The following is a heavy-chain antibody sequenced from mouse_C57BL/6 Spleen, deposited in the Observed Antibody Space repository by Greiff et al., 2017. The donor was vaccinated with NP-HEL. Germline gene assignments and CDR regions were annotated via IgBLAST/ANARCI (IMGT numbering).Heavy chain of an antibody. D-gene: IGHD4-1*01. V-gene: IGHV5-9*01. CDR3: ARQELTAYAMDY. CDR2: ISGGGGNT. Sequence: EVMLVESGGGLVKPGGSLKLSCAASGFTFSSYTMSWVRQTPEKRLEWVATISGGGGNTYYPDSVKGRFTISRDNAKNTLYLQMSSLRSEDTALYYCARQELTAYAMDYWGQGTSVTVSS. J-gene: IGHJ4*01. CDR1: GFTFSSYT.